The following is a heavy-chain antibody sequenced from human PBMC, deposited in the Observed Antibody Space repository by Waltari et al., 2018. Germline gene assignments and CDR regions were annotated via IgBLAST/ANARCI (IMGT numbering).Heavy chain of an antibody. V-gene: IGHV3-33*01. CDR1: GFTFSSYG. CDR3: ARAVEWLLPPLYYYYGMDV. D-gene: IGHD3-22*01. CDR2: IWYDGSNK. Sequence: QVQLVESGGGVVQPGRSLRLSCAASGFTFSSYGMQWVRQAPGKGLEWVAVIWYDGSNKYYADSVKGRFTISRDNSKNTLYLQMNSLRAEDTAVYYCARAVEWLLPPLYYYYGMDVWGQGTTVTVSS. J-gene: IGHJ6*02.